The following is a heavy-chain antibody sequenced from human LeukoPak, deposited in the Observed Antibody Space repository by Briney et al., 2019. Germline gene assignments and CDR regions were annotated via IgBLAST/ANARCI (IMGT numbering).Heavy chain of an antibody. J-gene: IGHJ4*02. V-gene: IGHV3-23*01. CDR1: GFPYSSYA. CDR3: AKGGISSTGLDF. Sequence: GGQVRLSCAASGFPYSSYAMSWVRQAPGKGREWVSSLVDNSGSTYYADSVQGRFTISRDNSKNALYLQMNSLRAEDTAVYYCAKGGISSTGLDFWGQGTLVADSS. CDR2: LVDNSGST. D-gene: IGHD1-1*01.